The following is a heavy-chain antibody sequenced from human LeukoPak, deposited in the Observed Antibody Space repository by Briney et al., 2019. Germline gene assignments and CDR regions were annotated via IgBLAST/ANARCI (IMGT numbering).Heavy chain of an antibody. D-gene: IGHD6-19*01. Sequence: GASVKVSCKXSGGTFSSDTISWVRQAPGQGLEWMGRIIPIFGIANYAQKFQGRVTITADKSTSTAYMELSSLRSEDTAVYYCAREVSGGEFDYWGQGTLVTVSS. J-gene: IGHJ4*02. CDR1: GGTFSSDT. CDR2: IIPIFGIA. V-gene: IGHV1-69*04. CDR3: AREVSGGEFDY.